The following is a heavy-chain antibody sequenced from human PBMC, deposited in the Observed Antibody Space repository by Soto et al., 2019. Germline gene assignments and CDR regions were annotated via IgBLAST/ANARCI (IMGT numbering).Heavy chain of an antibody. CDR1: GFTFSSYA. CDR3: ANVWYSSDLRYAFDI. CDR2: ISYDGSNK. V-gene: IGHV3-30-3*01. J-gene: IGHJ3*02. D-gene: IGHD6-19*01. Sequence: GGSLRLSCAASGFTFSSYAMHWVRQAPGKGLEWVAVISYDGSNKYYADSVKGRFTISRDNSKNTLYLQMNSLRAEDTAVYYCANVWYSSDLRYAFDIWGQGTMVTVSS.